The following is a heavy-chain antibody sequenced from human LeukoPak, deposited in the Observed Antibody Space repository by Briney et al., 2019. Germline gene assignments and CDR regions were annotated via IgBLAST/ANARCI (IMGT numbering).Heavy chain of an antibody. Sequence: PGGSLRLSCAASGFTFSSYGMHWVRQAPGKGLEWVAFIRYDGSNKYYADSVKGRFTISRDNAKNSLYLQMNSLRAEDTALYYCARGGGIVVISSFDYWGQGTLVTVSS. V-gene: IGHV3-30*02. CDR2: IRYDGSNK. CDR1: GFTFSSYG. CDR3: ARGGGIVVISSFDY. J-gene: IGHJ4*02. D-gene: IGHD3-22*01.